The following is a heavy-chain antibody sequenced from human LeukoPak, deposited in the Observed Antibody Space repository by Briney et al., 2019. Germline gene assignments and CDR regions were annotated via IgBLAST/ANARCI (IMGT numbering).Heavy chain of an antibody. CDR3: AKDTDIVVVPAAIPGAFDI. CDR2: ISYDGSNK. CDR1: GFTFSSYA. V-gene: IGHV3-30-3*01. J-gene: IGHJ3*02. Sequence: PGGSLRLSCAASGFTFSSYAMHWVRQAPGKGLEWVAVISYDGSNKYYADSVKGRFTISRDNSKNTLYLQMNSLRAEDTAVYYCAKDTDIVVVPAAIPGAFDIWGQGTMVTVSS. D-gene: IGHD2-2*01.